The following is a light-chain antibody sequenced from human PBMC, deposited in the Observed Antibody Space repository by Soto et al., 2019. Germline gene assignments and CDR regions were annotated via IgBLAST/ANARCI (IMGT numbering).Light chain of an antibody. J-gene: IGKJ5*01. CDR2: GAS. CDR3: QQYNNWPIT. Sequence: EIVMTQSPATLSVSPGERVTLSCRASQNIISNLVWYQQKPGQAPRLLIYGASTRATGIPARFSGSGSGTEFTLTISSLQSEDFAVYSCQQYNNWPITFGQGTRLE. CDR1: QNIISN. V-gene: IGKV3-15*01.